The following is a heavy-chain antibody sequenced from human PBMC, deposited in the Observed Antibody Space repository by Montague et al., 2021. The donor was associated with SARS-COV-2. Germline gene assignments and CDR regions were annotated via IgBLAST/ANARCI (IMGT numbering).Heavy chain of an antibody. Sequence: SLRLSCSASGFTFSSYAMHWVRQAPGKGLKWVAVISYDGSNKYYXDSVKGRFTISRDNSKYTLYLQMNSLRAEDTAVYYCARDPFYYDILTGYIYPAYYYYYGMDVWGQGTTVTVSS. CDR3: ARDPFYYDILTGYIYPAYYYYYGMDV. D-gene: IGHD3-9*01. CDR1: GFTFSSYA. J-gene: IGHJ6*02. CDR2: ISYDGSNK. V-gene: IGHV3-30-3*01.